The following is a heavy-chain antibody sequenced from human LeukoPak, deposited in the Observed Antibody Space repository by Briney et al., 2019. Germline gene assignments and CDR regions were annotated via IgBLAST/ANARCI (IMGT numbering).Heavy chain of an antibody. CDR3: AKLSDSSGYYSALDY. CDR1: GFTFSSYG. CDR2: ISYDGSNK. V-gene: IGHV3-30*18. Sequence: GGSLRLSCAASGFTFSSYGMHWVRQAPGKGLEWVAVISYDGSNKYYADSVKGRFTISRDNSKNTLYLQMNSLRAEDTAVYYCAKLSDSSGYYSALDYWGQGTLVTVSS. D-gene: IGHD3-22*01. J-gene: IGHJ4*02.